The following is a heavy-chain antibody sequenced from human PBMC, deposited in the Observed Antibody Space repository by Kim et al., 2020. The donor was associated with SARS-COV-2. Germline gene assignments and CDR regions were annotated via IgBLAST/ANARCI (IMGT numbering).Heavy chain of an antibody. Sequence: SLKSRVTISVDTSKNQFSLKLSSVTAADTAVYYCARVRSGRGRFGTTFDYWGQGTLVTVSS. CDR3: ARVRSGRGRFGTTFDY. V-gene: IGHV4-59*01. D-gene: IGHD3-10*01. J-gene: IGHJ4*02.